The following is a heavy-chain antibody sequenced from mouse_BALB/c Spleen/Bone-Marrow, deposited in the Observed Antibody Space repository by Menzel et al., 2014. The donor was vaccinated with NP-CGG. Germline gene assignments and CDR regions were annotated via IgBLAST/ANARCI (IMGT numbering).Heavy chain of an antibody. D-gene: IGHD1-1*01. CDR2: ISSGGTT. V-gene: IGHV5-6-5*01. J-gene: IGHJ4*01. CDR3: AGITTVDY. CDR1: GFTFSGYA. Sequence: EVMLVESGGGLVKPGGSLKLSCAASGFTFSGYAMSWVRQTPEKRLEWVASISSGGTTYYPDSVKGRFTISRDNARNILCLLMSSLRSEDTAMYYCAGITTVDYWGQGTSVTVSS.